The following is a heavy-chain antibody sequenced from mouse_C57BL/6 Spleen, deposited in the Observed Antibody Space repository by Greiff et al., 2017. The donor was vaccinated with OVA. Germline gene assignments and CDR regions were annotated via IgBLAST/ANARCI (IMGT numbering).Heavy chain of an antibody. Sequence: EVQLVESGGGLVQPGGSLKLSCAASGFTFSDYYMYWVRQTPEKRLEWVAYISNGGGSTYYPDTVKGRFTISRDNAKNTLYLQMSRLKSEDTAMYYCTRHDYYGGYWGKGTTLTVSS. CDR1: GFTFSDYY. V-gene: IGHV5-12*01. CDR2: ISNGGGST. CDR3: TRHDYYGGY. J-gene: IGHJ2*01. D-gene: IGHD1-2*01.